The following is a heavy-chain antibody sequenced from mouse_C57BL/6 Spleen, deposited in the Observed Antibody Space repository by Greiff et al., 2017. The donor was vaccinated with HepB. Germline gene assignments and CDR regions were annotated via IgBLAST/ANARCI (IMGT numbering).Heavy chain of an antibody. CDR1: GFSLTSYG. V-gene: IGHV2-2*01. J-gene: IGHJ4*01. Sequence: QVHVKQSGPGLVQPSQSLSITCTVSGFSLTSYGVHWVRQSPGKGLEWLGVIWSGGSTDYNAAFISRLSISKDKSKSQVFFKMNSLQADDTAIYYCARKEGMITTHAMDYWGQGTSVTVSS. D-gene: IGHD2-4*01. CDR2: IWSGGST. CDR3: ARKEGMITTHAMDY.